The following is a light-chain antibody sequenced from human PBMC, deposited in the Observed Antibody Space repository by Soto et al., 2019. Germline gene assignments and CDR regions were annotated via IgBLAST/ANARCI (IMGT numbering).Light chain of an antibody. J-gene: IGKJ4*01. Sequence: EILFTQSPATLSLSPGERATLSCRASQSVSSYLAWYQQKPGQAPRILIYDASNRETGIPARFSGSGAGTACTLTISSLEPEDVATYYCQQYNSWPLTFGGGTKVDI. V-gene: IGKV3-11*01. CDR2: DAS. CDR1: QSVSSY. CDR3: QQYNSWPLT.